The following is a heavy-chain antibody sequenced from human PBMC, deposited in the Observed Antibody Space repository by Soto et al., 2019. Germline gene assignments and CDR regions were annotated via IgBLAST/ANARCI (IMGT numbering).Heavy chain of an antibody. CDR1: GYTFTSYA. Sequence: QVQLVQSGAEEKKPGDSVKVSCKASGYTFTSYAMHWVRQAPGQRLEWMGWINAGNGNTKYSEKFQGRVTITRDTSASTAYMELSSLRSEATAVYCCASESYGGEVDYWGQGTVVTVSS. J-gene: IGHJ4*02. CDR3: ASESYGGEVDY. D-gene: IGHD4-17*01. V-gene: IGHV1-3*05. CDR2: INAGNGNT.